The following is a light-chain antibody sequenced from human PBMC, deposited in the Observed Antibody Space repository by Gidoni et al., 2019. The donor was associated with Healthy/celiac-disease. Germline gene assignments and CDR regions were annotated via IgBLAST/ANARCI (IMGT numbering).Light chain of an antibody. CDR2: AAS. CDR3: QQANSFPLT. CDR1: QGISSL. Sequence: LQMTQPPSSVSASVGDSVTITCRASQGISSLLAWYQQKPGKAPQLLIDAASSLQSGVPSSVSGSGSGTDFTITIRSLQPEAFETYYCQQANSFPLTFGGGTKVEIK. V-gene: IGKV1-12*01. J-gene: IGKJ4*01.